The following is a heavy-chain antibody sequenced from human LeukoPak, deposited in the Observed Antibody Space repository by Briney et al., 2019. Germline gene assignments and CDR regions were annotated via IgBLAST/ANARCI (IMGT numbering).Heavy chain of an antibody. CDR3: ARGLSLWFGELLGY. Sequence: ASVKVSCKASGYTFTGYYMHWVRQAPGQGLEWMGWINPNSGGTNYAQKFQGRVTMTRNTSISTAYMELSSLRSEDTAVYYCARGLSLWFGELLGYWGQGTLVTVSS. D-gene: IGHD3-10*01. CDR2: INPNSGGT. V-gene: IGHV1-2*02. CDR1: GYTFTGYY. J-gene: IGHJ4*02.